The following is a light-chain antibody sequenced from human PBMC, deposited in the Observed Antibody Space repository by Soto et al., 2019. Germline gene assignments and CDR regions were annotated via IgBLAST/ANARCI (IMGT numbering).Light chain of an antibody. CDR3: QHYGSSRWT. Sequence: EIVLTQSPGTLSLSPGERATLSCRASQSVSSTYLAWYQKKPGQAPRLLIYGASTRATGLPDRFSGSGSGTGCTLTISRMEPEDFAVYYCQHYGSSRWTFGQGTKVEIK. J-gene: IGKJ1*01. CDR1: QSVSSTY. V-gene: IGKV3-20*01. CDR2: GAS.